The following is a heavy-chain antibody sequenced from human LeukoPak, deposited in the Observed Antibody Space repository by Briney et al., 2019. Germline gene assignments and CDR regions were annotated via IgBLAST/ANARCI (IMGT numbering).Heavy chain of an antibody. J-gene: IGHJ4*02. D-gene: IGHD1-26*01. Sequence: GGSLRLACAASGFTFSSYAMHWVRQAPGKGLEYVSAMSSNGGTTDYTNSVKGRFTISRDNSKNTLYLQMGSLRAEDMAVYYCARVGDVGPFDYWGQGTLVTVSS. V-gene: IGHV3-64*01. CDR3: ARVGDVGPFDY. CDR2: MSSNGGTT. CDR1: GFTFSSYA.